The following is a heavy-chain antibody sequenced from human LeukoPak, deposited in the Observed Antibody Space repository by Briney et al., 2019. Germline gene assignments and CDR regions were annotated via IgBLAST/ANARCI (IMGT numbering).Heavy chain of an antibody. CDR1: GGSISSGSYY. V-gene: IGHV4-61*02. CDR3: ARVTMTGYYYYYMDV. D-gene: IGHD3-22*01. Sequence: SQTLSLTCTVSGGSISSGSYYWSWIRQPAGKGLEWIGRIYTSGSTNYNPSLKSRVTISVDTYKNQFSLKLSSVTAADTAVYYCARVTMTGYYYYYMDVWGKGTTVTVSS. CDR2: IYTSGST. J-gene: IGHJ6*03.